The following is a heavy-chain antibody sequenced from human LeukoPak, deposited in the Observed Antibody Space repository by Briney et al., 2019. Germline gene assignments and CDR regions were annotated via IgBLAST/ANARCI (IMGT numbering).Heavy chain of an antibody. CDR2: IYYSGTT. V-gene: IGHV4-59*01. D-gene: IGHD1-1*01. J-gene: IGHJ4*02. CDR1: GGSITGYY. CDR3: ARLDASTGAFHFDY. Sequence: SETLSLTCTVSGGSITGYYWSWIRQPPGKGLEWIGYIYYSGTTNYNPSLKSRVTILVDTSKDQFSLKLRSVTAADTAVYYCARLDASTGAFHFDYWGQGTLVTVSS.